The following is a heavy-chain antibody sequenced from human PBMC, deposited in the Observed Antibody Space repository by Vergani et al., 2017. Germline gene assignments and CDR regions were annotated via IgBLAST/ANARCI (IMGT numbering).Heavy chain of an antibody. J-gene: IGHJ5*02. CDR3: ARQGREVFPYRGFDT. D-gene: IGHD1-26*01. Sequence: EVQLVQSGAEMKKPGDSLKISCKASGFTFPYSWIGWVRQMPGKGLEWMGTIDCGDSETRGRRSLEGQVTISADKSTATVFLQLLSLKTSDTGVYFCARQGREVFPYRGFDTWGQGTPVIVSS. CDR1: GFTFPYSW. V-gene: IGHV5-51*01. CDR2: IDCGDSET.